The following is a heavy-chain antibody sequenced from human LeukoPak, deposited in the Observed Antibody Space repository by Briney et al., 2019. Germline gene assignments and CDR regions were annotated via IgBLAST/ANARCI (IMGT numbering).Heavy chain of an antibody. V-gene: IGHV1-2*02. CDR3: ARAANWNDFDY. Sequence: ASVKVSCKASGYTFTGFYMHWVRQAPGQGLEWMGWINPNSGGTNYAQKFQGRVTMTRDTSISTAYMDLIRLRSDDTAVYYCARAANWNDFDYWGQGTLVTDSS. CDR2: INPNSGGT. D-gene: IGHD1-20*01. J-gene: IGHJ4*02. CDR1: GYTFTGFY.